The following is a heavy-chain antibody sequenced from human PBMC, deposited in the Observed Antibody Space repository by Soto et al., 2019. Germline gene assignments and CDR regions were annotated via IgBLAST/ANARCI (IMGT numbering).Heavy chain of an antibody. J-gene: IGHJ4*02. CDR3: ARGGRDSSTGPPYY. CDR1: GYSFTNYG. CDR2: ISGYNGNT. Sequence: ASVKVSCKASGYSFTNYGIIWVRQAPGQGLEWMGWISGYNGNTNYAQNLQGRVTMTTDTSTSTAYMELRSLRSDDTAVYYCARGGRDSSTGPPYYWGQGTLVTVSS. D-gene: IGHD2-2*01. V-gene: IGHV1-18*01.